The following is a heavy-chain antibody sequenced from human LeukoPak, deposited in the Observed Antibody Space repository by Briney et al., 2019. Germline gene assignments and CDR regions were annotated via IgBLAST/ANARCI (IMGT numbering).Heavy chain of an antibody. D-gene: IGHD5-18*01. V-gene: IGHV3-23*01. CDR2: ISGSGGST. CDR1: GFTVSSNY. J-gene: IGHJ4*02. Sequence: PGGSLRLSCAASGFTVSSNYMSWVRQAPGKGLEWVSAISGSGGSTYYADSVKGRFTISRDNSKNTLYLQMNSLRAEDTAVYYCTNGTIWLPFDYWDQGTLVTVSS. CDR3: TNGTIWLPFDY.